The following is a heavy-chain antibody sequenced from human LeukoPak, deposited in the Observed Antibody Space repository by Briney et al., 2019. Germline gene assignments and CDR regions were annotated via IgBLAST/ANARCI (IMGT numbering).Heavy chain of an antibody. V-gene: IGHV4-59*01. J-gene: IGHJ4*02. D-gene: IGHD5-18*01. CDR3: ARDTDGTATFDY. Sequence: SETLSPTCTVSGGSISSYYWSWIRQPPGKGLEWIGYIYYSGSTNYNPSLKSRVTISVDTSKNQFSLKLSSVTAADTAVYYCARDTDGTATFDYWGQGTLVTVSS. CDR2: IYYSGST. CDR1: GGSISSYY.